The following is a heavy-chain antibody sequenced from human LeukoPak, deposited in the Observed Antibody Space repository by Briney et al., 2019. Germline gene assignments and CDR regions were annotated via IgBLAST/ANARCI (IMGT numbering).Heavy chain of an antibody. CDR3: AKNGGDSYGTGHFDY. J-gene: IGHJ4*02. CDR1: GFTFSSYA. D-gene: IGHD5-18*01. Sequence: GGSLRLSCAASGFTFSSYAMTWVRQAPGKGLEWVSAIGGSGAGTYYADSVKGRFTVSRDNSKSTLYLQMNSLRVEDTAVYYCAKNGGDSYGTGHFDYWGQVTLVTISS. V-gene: IGHV3-23*01. CDR2: IGGSGAGT.